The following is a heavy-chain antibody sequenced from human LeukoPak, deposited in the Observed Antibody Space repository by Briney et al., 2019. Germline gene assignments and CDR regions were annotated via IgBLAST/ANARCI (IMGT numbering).Heavy chain of an antibody. CDR1: GLTFSSYG. CDR3: AKELLTSPTAEDAFDI. D-gene: IGHD1-14*01. J-gene: IGHJ3*02. CDR2: MSYDGRTK. Sequence: GRSLRLSCVASGLTFSSYGMHWVRQAPGMGLEWVAVMSYDGRTKYYADSVKGRFTVSRDNSKNTLYLQMNSLRAEDTAVYYCAKELLTSPTAEDAFDIWGQGTVVIVSS. V-gene: IGHV3-30*18.